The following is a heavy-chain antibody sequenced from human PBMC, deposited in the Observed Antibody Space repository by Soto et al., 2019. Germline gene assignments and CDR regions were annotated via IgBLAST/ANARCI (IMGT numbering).Heavy chain of an antibody. Sequence: SETLSLTCTVSGGSINNYYWSWIRQPPGKGLEFIGYIYYAGSTTYNPSLKSRVTISVDTSKNQFSMQLRSVTAADTAVYYCARLGGYYQALDSWGQGT. D-gene: IGHD3-22*01. CDR3: ARLGGYYQALDS. J-gene: IGHJ4*02. V-gene: IGHV4-59*08. CDR2: IYYAGST. CDR1: GGSINNYY.